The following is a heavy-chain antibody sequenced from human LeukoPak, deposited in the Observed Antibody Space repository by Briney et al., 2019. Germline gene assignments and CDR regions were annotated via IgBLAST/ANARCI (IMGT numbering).Heavy chain of an antibody. D-gene: IGHD3-9*01. Sequence: ASVKVSCKASGYTFTGYYMHWVRQAPGQGLEWMGWINPNSGGTNYAQKFQGRVTMTRDTSISTAYMELSRLRSDDTAVYYCARDSGADFDWLIDYWGQGTLVTVSS. CDR2: INPNSGGT. V-gene: IGHV1-2*02. CDR3: ARDSGADFDWLIDY. CDR1: GYTFTGYY. J-gene: IGHJ4*02.